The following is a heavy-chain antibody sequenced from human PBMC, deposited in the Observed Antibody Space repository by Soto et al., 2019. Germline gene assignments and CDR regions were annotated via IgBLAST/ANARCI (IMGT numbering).Heavy chain of an antibody. J-gene: IGHJ4*02. CDR3: ARDPGYDGHDWRCDY. V-gene: IGHV3-74*01. D-gene: IGHD5-12*01. CDR1: GFTFSSYR. CDR2: VYSGGTVT. Sequence: VQLVESGGGLVQPGGSLRLSCAASGFTFSSYRMHWVRQAPGQGLVWLSRVYSGGTVTNYADSVKGRFTVSRDNAKNRTYLQMNSLRREDTAIYYCARDPGYDGHDWRCDYWGQGVLVTVSS.